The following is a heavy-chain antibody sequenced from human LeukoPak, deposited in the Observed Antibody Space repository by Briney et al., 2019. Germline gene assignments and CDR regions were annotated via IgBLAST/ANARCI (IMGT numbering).Heavy chain of an antibody. Sequence: SETLSLTCTVSGGSLSSYYWSWIRQPPGKGLEWIGYIYYSGSTNYNPSLKSRVTISVDTSKNQFSLKLSSVTAADTAVYYCARHGSGGSLRDAFDIWRQGTMVTASS. V-gene: IGHV4-59*08. CDR2: IYYSGST. J-gene: IGHJ3*02. CDR1: GGSLSSYY. CDR3: ARHGSGGSLRDAFDI. D-gene: IGHD2-15*01.